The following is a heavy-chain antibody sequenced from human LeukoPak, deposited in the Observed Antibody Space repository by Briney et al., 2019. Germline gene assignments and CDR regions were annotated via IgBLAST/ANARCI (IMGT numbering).Heavy chain of an antibody. J-gene: IGHJ5*02. V-gene: IGHV3-11*04. CDR2: ISSSGSTI. CDR1: GFTFSDYY. D-gene: IGHD3-3*01. CDR3: AKYDFWSGRWFDP. Sequence: GGSLRLTCAASGFTFSDYYMSWIRQAPGKGLEWVSYISSSGSTIYYADSVTGRFTISRDNAKNSLYLQMNSLRAEDTAVYYCAKYDFWSGRWFDPWGQGTLVTVSS.